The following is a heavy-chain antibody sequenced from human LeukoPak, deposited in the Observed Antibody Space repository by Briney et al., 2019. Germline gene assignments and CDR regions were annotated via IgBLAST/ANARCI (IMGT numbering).Heavy chain of an antibody. CDR2: ISYDGSNK. CDR3: AASPRYKQQLGYFDY. D-gene: IGHD6-13*01. J-gene: IGHJ4*02. V-gene: IGHV3-30*03. CDR1: GFTFSSYG. Sequence: GGSLRLSCAASGFTFSSYGMHWVRQAPGKGLEWVAVISYDGSNKYYADSVKGRFTISRDNSKNTLYLQMNSLRPEDTAVYYCAASPRYKQQLGYFDYWGQGTLVTASS.